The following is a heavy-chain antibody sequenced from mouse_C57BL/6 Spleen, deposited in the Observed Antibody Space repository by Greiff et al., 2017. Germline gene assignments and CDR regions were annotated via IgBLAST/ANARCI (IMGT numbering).Heavy chain of an antibody. CDR1: GFNIQDDY. CDR3: TTGGRDYFDY. D-gene: IGHD3-3*01. Sequence: EVQLQQSGAELVRPGASVKLSCTASGFNIQDDYMHWVKQRPEQGLDWIGCIDPENGDTDYASKFQCKATITADTSSNTAYLQLSSLTSEDTAVYYCTTGGRDYFDYWGQGTTLTFSS. CDR2: IDPENGDT. V-gene: IGHV14-4*01. J-gene: IGHJ2*01.